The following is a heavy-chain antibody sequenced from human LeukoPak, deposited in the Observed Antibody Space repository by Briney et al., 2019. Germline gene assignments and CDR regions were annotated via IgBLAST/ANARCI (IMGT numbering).Heavy chain of an antibody. J-gene: IGHJ4*02. D-gene: IGHD2-15*01. CDR1: GFTFSGYW. Sequence: GGSLRLSCAASGFTFSGYWMSWVRQAPGKGLEWVATIKQDASEKTYVDSVEGRFTSSRDNAKSSLFLQMDSLRAEDTAVYYCARFGMDAAIDYWGQGTLATVSS. CDR3: ARFGMDAAIDY. CDR2: IKQDASEK. V-gene: IGHV3-7*01.